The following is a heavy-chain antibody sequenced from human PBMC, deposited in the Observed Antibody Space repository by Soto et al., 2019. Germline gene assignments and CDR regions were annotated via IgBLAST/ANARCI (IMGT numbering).Heavy chain of an antibody. J-gene: IGHJ5*02. CDR3: ARSLRADFWSGYYWFDP. CDR1: GFTFSSYE. D-gene: IGHD3-3*01. CDR2: ISSSGSTI. V-gene: IGHV3-48*03. Sequence: EVQLVESGGGLVQPGGSLRLSCAASGFTFSSYEMNWVRQAPGKGLEWVSYISSSGSTIYYADSVKGRFTISRDNAKNSLYLQMNSLRAEDTAVYYCARSLRADFWSGYYWFDPWCQGTLVTVSS.